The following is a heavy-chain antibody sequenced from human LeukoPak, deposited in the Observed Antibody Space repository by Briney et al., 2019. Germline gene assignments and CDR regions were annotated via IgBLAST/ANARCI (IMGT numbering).Heavy chain of an antibody. CDR3: ARGRDVKYYDYDWGKDRYTHVFDM. V-gene: IGHV4-34*01. Sequence: WETLSLTCAVYDGSFTGYYRSWIRQPPGKGLEWIGDINHNRVPNYSPSLKSRVTISLDTSKNQFSLKLGSVTAADTAVYFCARGRDVKYYDYDWGKDRYTHVFDMWGRGTMVIVSS. CDR2: INHNRVP. CDR1: DGSFTGYY. D-gene: IGHD3-16*02. J-gene: IGHJ3*02.